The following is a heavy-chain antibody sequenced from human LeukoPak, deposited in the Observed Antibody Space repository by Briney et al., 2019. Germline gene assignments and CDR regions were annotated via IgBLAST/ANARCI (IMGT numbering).Heavy chain of an antibody. CDR2: IYYSGST. D-gene: IGHD4-17*01. V-gene: IGHV4-39*07. CDR3: AKDEGYGDYLETTFTDY. CDR1: GGSISSSSYY. Sequence: SETLSLTCTVSGGSISSSSYYWGWIRQPPGKGLEWIGSIYYSGSTYYNPSLKSRVTISVDTSKNQFSLKLSSVTAADTAIYYCAKDEGYGDYLETTFTDYWGQGTLVTVSS. J-gene: IGHJ4*02.